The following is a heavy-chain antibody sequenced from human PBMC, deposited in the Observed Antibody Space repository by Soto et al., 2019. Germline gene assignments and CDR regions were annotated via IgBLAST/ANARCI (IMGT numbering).Heavy chain of an antibody. J-gene: IGHJ6*02. Sequence: GESLKISCKGSGYSFTSYWIGWVRQMPGKGLGWMGIIYPGDSDTRYSPSFQGQVTISADKSISTAYLQWSSLKGSDTAMYYCARHGAVAALADRVYYYGMDVWGQGTTVTVSS. CDR2: IYPGDSDT. CDR3: ARHGAVAALADRVYYYGMDV. V-gene: IGHV5-51*01. D-gene: IGHD6-19*01. CDR1: GYSFTSYW.